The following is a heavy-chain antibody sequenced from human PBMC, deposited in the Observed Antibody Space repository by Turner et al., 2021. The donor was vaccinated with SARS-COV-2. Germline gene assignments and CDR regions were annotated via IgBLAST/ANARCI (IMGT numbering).Heavy chain of an antibody. CDR3: AIKLWYISGWYAVDP. D-gene: IGHD6-19*01. CDR2: INHSGST. CDR1: GGSFSGYY. J-gene: IGHJ5*02. V-gene: IGHV4-34*01. Sequence: QVQLQQWGAGLLKPSETLSLTCAAYGGSFSGYYWSWIRQPPGKGLEWIGEINHSGSTNYNPSLKSRVTISVDTSKNQFSLKLSSVTAADTAVYYCAIKLWYISGWYAVDPWGQGTLVTVSS.